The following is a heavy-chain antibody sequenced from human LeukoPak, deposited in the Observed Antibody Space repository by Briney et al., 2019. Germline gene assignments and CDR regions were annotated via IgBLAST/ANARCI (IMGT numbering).Heavy chain of an antibody. CDR1: GYTFTGYY. J-gene: IGHJ4*02. CDR3: ARGGTAVTFVNY. CDR2: INPNSGGT. D-gene: IGHD1/OR15-1a*01. Sequence: ASVKVSCKASGYTFTGYYIHWVRQAPGQGLEWMGWINPNSGGTNYGQNFQGRVTMTRDTSITTAYMELSRLRSDDTAVYFRARGGTAVTFVNYWGQGTLVTVSS. V-gene: IGHV1-2*02.